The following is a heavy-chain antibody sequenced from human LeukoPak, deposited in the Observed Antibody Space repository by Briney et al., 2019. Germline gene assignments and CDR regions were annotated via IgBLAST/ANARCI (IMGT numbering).Heavy chain of an antibody. J-gene: IGHJ4*02. Sequence: PGGSLRLSCAASGFSFSTYSMTWVRQRPGKGLEWVSSIYNSGSEIFYADSVKGRFTISRDNSNNMLYLQMNSLRAEDSAVYYCAKEMIVVVIYYFDYWGQGTLVTVSS. V-gene: IGHV3-23*05. CDR2: IYNSGSEI. CDR3: AKEMIVVVIYYFDY. CDR1: GFSFSTYS. D-gene: IGHD3-22*01.